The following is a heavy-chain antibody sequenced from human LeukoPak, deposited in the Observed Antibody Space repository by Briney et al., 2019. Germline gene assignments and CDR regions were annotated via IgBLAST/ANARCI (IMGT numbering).Heavy chain of an antibody. CDR3: ASLHNIVVVQGDAFDI. D-gene: IGHD2-2*01. CDR2: INPNSGGT. Sequence: GASVKVSCKASGYTFTGYYMHWVRQAPGQGLEWMGWINPNSGGTNYAQKFQGRVTMTRDTSISTAYMELSRLRSDDTAVYYRASLHNIVVVQGDAFDIWGQGTMVTVSS. CDR1: GYTFTGYY. J-gene: IGHJ3*02. V-gene: IGHV1-2*02.